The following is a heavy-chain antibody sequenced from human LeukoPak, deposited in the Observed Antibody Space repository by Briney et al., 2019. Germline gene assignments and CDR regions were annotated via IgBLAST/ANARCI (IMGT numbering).Heavy chain of an antibody. Sequence: GASVKVSCKASGYTFTGYYMHWVRQAPGQGLEWMGWINPNSGGTNYVQKFQGRVTMTRDTAISTAHMELSRLRSDDTAVYYCARHDDEGYGPDYWGQGTLVTVSS. CDR1: GYTFTGYY. CDR2: INPNSGGT. J-gene: IGHJ4*02. CDR3: ARHDDEGYGPDY. V-gene: IGHV1-2*02. D-gene: IGHD5-12*01.